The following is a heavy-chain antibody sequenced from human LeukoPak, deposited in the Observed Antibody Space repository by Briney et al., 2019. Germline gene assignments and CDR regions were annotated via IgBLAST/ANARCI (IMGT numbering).Heavy chain of an antibody. CDR2: IYYSGST. CDR1: GGSISSSSYY. D-gene: IGHD5-12*01. J-gene: IGHJ6*03. V-gene: IGHV4-39*01. CDR3: ARQVATIDYYYYYYMDV. Sequence: PSETLSLTCTVSGGSISSSSYYWGWIRQPPGKGLEWIGSIYYSGSTYYNPSLKSRVTISVDTSKNQFSLKLSSVTAADTAVYYCARQVATIDYYYYYYMDVWGKGTTVTVSS.